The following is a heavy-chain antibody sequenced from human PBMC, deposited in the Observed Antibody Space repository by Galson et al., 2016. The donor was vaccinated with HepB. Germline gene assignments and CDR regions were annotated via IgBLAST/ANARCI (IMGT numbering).Heavy chain of an antibody. CDR2: IWYDGSNK. D-gene: IGHD5-12*01. V-gene: IGHV3-33*01. Sequence: SLRLSCAASGFTFSSYGMHWVRQAPGKGLEWVATIWYDGSNKNYADSVKGRFTISRDNSKNTLYLRMNSLRAEDTAVYYCARDPHGGYHGGFDYWGQGTLVTVSS. J-gene: IGHJ4*02. CDR3: ARDPHGGYHGGFDY. CDR1: GFTFSSYG.